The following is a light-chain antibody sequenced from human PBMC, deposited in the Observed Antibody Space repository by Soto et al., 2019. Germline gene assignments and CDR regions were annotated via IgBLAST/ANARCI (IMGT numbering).Light chain of an antibody. CDR3: QQYSNWPIT. J-gene: IGKJ5*01. CDR1: QSVSSN. V-gene: IGKV3-15*01. CDR2: GAS. Sequence: EIVMTQSPATLSVSPGERATLSCRASQSVSSNLAWYQQKPGQAPRLLIYGASTRATGIPARFSGSGSGTEFTLTISSLQSEDFAVYFCQQYSNWPITFGQGTRRRL.